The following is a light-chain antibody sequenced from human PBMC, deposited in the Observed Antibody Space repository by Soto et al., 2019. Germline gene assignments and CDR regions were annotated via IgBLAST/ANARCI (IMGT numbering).Light chain of an antibody. CDR2: DVS. CDR1: SSDVCGYNY. V-gene: IGLV2-14*01. CDR3: TSYTRSRSYV. J-gene: IGLJ1*01. Sequence: QSALRQPASVSAAPGQSITISCTGTSSDVCGYNYVSWYQQHPGKAPKLMIYDVSSRPSGVSNRFSGSKSGNTDSLTTSGLQADDVADYYRTSYTRSRSYVFGTGT.